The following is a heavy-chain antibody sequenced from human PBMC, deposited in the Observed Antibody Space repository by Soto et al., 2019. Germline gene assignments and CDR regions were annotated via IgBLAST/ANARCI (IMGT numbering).Heavy chain of an antibody. J-gene: IGHJ4*02. V-gene: IGHV1-18*01. CDR1: GYSFITYG. D-gene: IGHD3-22*01. Sequence: QVQLVQSGAEVKKPGASVKVSCKVSGYSFITYGVRWVRQAPGQGLEWMGWISTYNGNTKYAERLQGRVTMTTDTPTRTAHTERRRVRSHDTAVYYCARGPTHYHDISRSYTLDYWGQGTRFIVSS. CDR2: ISTYNGNT. CDR3: ARGPTHYHDISRSYTLDY.